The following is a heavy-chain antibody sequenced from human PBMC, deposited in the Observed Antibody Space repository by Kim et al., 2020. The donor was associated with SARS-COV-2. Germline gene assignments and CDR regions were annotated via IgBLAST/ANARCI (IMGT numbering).Heavy chain of an antibody. V-gene: IGHV3-23*01. D-gene: IGHD3-22*01. CDR3: AKPVHSSGYLYYFDY. J-gene: IGHJ4*02. Sequence: DSVKGRFTISREYAKNTLYLQMNSLRAEDTAVYYCAKPVHSSGYLYYFDYWGQGTLVTVSS.